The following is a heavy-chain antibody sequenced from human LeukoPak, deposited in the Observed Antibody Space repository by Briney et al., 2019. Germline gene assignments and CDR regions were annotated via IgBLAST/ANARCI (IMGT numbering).Heavy chain of an antibody. D-gene: IGHD3-9*01. CDR1: GYTFTSYY. CDR2: INPSGGST. J-gene: IGHJ5*02. CDR3: ARGGPGLRYFDWLLGRDWFDP. Sequence: ASVKVSCKASGYTFTSYYMHWVRQAPGQGLEWMGIINPSGGSTSYAQKFQGRVTMTRNTSISTAYMELSSLRSEDTAVYYCARGGPGLRYFDWLLGRDWFDPWGQGTLVTVSS. V-gene: IGHV1-46*01.